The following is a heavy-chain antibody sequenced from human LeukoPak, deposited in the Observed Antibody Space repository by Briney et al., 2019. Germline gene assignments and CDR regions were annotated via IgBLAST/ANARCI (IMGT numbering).Heavy chain of an antibody. D-gene: IGHD5-18*01. CDR1: GGTFSSYA. CDR2: IIPIFGTA. CDR3: TRSYGYSYGYLFFDY. V-gene: IGHV1-69*05. Sequence: SVKVSCKASGGTFSSYAISWVRQAPGQGLEWMGRIIPIFGTANYAQKFRGRVTITTDESTSTAYMELSSLRSEDTAVYYCTRSYGYSYGYLFFDYWGQGTLVTVSS. J-gene: IGHJ4*02.